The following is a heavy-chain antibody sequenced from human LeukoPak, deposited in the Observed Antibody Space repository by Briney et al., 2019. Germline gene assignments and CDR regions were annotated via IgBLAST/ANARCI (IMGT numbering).Heavy chain of an antibody. CDR1: GDSISIGTYY. V-gene: IGHV4-39*01. CDR3: ARHRIIRDIVTGDYFDY. Sequence: SETLSLTCAVSGDSISIGTYYWGWIRQPPGKGLEWIGTIYYTMSTYYNPSLKSRVTISVDTSKNQFSLKLRSVTAADTAVYYCARHRIIRDIVTGDYFDYWGQGTLVTVSS. D-gene: IGHD3-9*01. J-gene: IGHJ4*02. CDR2: IYYTMST.